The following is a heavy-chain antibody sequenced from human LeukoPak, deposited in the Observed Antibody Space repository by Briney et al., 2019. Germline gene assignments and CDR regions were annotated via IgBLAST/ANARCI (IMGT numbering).Heavy chain of an antibody. J-gene: IGHJ5*02. V-gene: IGHV3-30-3*01. CDR1: GFTFSSYA. D-gene: IGHD1-26*01. CDR3: ARRSIVGATWAP. CDR2: ISYDGSIK. Sequence: GRSLRLSCAASGFTFSSYAMHWVRQAPGKGLEWVAVISYDGSIKYYTDSVKGRFTISRDNSKNTLYLQMNSLRAEDTAVYYCARRSIVGATWAPWGQGTLVTVSS.